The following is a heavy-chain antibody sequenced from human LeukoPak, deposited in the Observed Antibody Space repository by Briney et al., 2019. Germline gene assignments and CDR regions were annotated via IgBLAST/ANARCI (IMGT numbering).Heavy chain of an antibody. CDR2: FNPNSDAT. CDR1: GYIFSDFY. CDR3: ARDYSSSPPLDLHRLRCFDM. V-gene: IGHV1-2*07. J-gene: IGHJ3*02. D-gene: IGHD2-15*01. Sequence: AAVKVSCKASGYIFSDFYLHWVRQAHGQGREWMGWFNPNSDATNTAHKFQDRGTMTRDTAINTAYREFTGRTSDDTAVYYCARDYSSSPPLDLHRLRCFDMWGQGTMVTLSS.